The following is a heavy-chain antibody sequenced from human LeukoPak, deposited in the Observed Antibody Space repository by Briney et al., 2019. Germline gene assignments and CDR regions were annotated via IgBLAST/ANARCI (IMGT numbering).Heavy chain of an antibody. V-gene: IGHV1-46*01. D-gene: IGHD1-14*01. CDR1: GYTFSDHF. Sequence: ASVKVSCKASGYTFSDHFIHWVRQTPGQGLEWLGILNPSGGRTYYAQKFRGRVTMTTDASTSTVAMELRSLRSDDTGIYYCARGSLGWGSEPEYFDYWGQGTLVTVSS. CDR3: ARGSLGWGSEPEYFDY. J-gene: IGHJ4*01. CDR2: LNPSGGRT.